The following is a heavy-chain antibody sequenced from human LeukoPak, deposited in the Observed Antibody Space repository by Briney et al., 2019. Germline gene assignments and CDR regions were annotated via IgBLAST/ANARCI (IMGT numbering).Heavy chain of an antibody. CDR2: IKQDGSEK. D-gene: IGHD3-10*01. Sequence: PGGSLRLSCAASGFTFSSYWMSWVRQAPGKGLEWAANIKQDGSEKYYVDSVKGRFTISRDNAKNSLYLQMSSLRAEDTAVYYCARDPNYYGSGSFDYWGQGTLVTASS. CDR3: ARDPNYYGSGSFDY. CDR1: GFTFSSYW. J-gene: IGHJ4*02. V-gene: IGHV3-7*01.